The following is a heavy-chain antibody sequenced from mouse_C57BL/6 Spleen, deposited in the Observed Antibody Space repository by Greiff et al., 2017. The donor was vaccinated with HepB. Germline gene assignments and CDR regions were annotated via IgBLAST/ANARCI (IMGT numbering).Heavy chain of an antibody. V-gene: IGHV1-80*01. CDR1: GYAFSSYW. J-gene: IGHJ2*01. Sequence: VQLQQSGAELVKPGASVKISCKASGYAFSSYWMNWVKQRPGKGLEWIGQIYPGDGDTNYNGKFKGKATLTADKSSSTAYMQLSSLTSEDSAVYFCARGLDYYGSSYFDYWGQGTTLTVSS. D-gene: IGHD1-1*01. CDR3: ARGLDYYGSSYFDY. CDR2: IYPGDGDT.